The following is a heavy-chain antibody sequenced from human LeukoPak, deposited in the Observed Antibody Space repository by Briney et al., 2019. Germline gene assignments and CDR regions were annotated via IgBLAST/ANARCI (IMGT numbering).Heavy chain of an antibody. Sequence: GGSLRLSCAASGFTFSSYAMNWVRQAPGKGLEWVSIISGSGSSIYYADSVKGRFTISRDNSKNTLYLQMNSLRAEDTAVYYCAKRPMAGSGSSPNRHFDYWGQGTLGTVSS. CDR2: ISGSGSSI. V-gene: IGHV3-23*01. J-gene: IGHJ4*02. D-gene: IGHD1-26*01. CDR1: GFTFSSYA. CDR3: AKRPMAGSGSSPNRHFDY.